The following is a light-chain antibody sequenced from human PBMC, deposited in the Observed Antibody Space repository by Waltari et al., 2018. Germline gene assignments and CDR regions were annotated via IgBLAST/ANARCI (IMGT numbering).Light chain of an antibody. CDR3: MQGTHWPYT. J-gene: IGKJ2*01. CDR1: QSLVFSDGDTY. Sequence: DAILTQSPLSLPVSLGQPASISCRSSQSLVFSDGDTYLNWFHQRPGQSPRRLIYKVSNRDSGVPDRFSGSESGSVFTLEISGVEAEDVGLYVCMQGTHWPYTFGQGTKLEI. V-gene: IGKV2-30*01. CDR2: KVS.